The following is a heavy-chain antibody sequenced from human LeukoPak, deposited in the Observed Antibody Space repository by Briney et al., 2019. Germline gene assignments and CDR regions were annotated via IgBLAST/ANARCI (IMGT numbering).Heavy chain of an antibody. CDR2: ISSSSSYI. D-gene: IGHD6-19*01. Sequence: GGSLRLSCAASGFTFSSYWMNWVRQAPGKGLEWVSSISSSSSYIYYADSAKGRFTISRDNAKNSLYLQMNSLRAEDTAVYYCARDSIAVAGTAFDIWGQGTMVTVSS. CDR3: ARDSIAVAGTAFDI. V-gene: IGHV3-21*01. J-gene: IGHJ3*02. CDR1: GFTFSSYW.